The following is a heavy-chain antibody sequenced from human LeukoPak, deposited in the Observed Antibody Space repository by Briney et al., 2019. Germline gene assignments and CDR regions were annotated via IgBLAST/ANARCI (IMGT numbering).Heavy chain of an antibody. CDR2: INHSGTT. J-gene: IGHJ6*02. V-gene: IGHV4-39*07. D-gene: IGHD5-18*01. CDR3: ARGRQGYSYGREYYYYDMDV. CDR1: GGSISSSSYH. Sequence: PSETLSLTCSVSGGSISSSSYHWGWIRQSPGKGLEWIGEINHSGTTNYNPSLKSRVTISVDTSKNQFSLKVSSVTAADTAVYYCARGRQGYSYGREYYYYDMDVWGQGTTVTVSS.